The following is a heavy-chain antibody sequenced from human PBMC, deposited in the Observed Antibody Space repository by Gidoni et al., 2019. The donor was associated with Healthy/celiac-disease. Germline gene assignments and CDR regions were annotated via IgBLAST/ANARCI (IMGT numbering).Heavy chain of an antibody. CDR2: VDPEDGET. V-gene: IGHV1-69-2*01. J-gene: IGHJ5*02. Sequence: EVQLVQSGAEVKKPGATVKISCKVSGYTFTDYYMHWVKQAPGKGLEWMGLVDPEDGETIYAEKFQGRVTITADTSTDTAYMERSSLRSEDTAVYYCATELTSSTSWGASSIGFDPWGQGTMVTVSS. CDR3: ATELTSSTSWGASSIGFDP. D-gene: IGHD2-2*01. CDR1: GYTFTDYY.